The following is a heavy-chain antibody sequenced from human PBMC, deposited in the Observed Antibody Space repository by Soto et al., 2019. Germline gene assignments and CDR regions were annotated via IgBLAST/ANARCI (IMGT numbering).Heavy chain of an antibody. CDR3: ARASVAFDI. CDR1: GFTFSSYA. V-gene: IGHV3-30-3*01. J-gene: IGHJ3*02. D-gene: IGHD1-26*01. Sequence: QVQLVESGGGVVQPGRSLRLSCAASGFTFSSYAMHWVRQAPGKGLEWVAVISYDGSNKYYADSVKGRLTISRDNSKNTLYLQMNSLRAEDTAVYYCARASVAFDIWGQGTMVTVS. CDR2: ISYDGSNK.